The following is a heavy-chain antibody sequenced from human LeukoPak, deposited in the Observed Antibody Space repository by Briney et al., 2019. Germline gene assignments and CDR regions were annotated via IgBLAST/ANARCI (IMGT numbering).Heavy chain of an antibody. V-gene: IGHV1-18*01. Sequence: ASVKVSCKASGYTFSSFGISWVRQAPGQGLEWMGWISAYNGYTNYAQKLQGRVTMTRNTSISTAYMELSSLRSEDTAVYYCARAYYDILTGYYALSYYYYMDVWGKGTTVTISS. CDR1: GYTFSSFG. J-gene: IGHJ6*03. CDR2: ISAYNGYT. D-gene: IGHD3-9*01. CDR3: ARAYYDILTGYYALSYYYYMDV.